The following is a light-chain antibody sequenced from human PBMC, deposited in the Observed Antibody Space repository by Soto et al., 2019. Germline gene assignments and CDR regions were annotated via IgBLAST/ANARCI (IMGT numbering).Light chain of an antibody. J-gene: IGKJ5*01. CDR3: QQSDSTPTT. Sequence: DIQMTQSPSSLSASVGDRVTITCRASQSISTYLHWYQQKPGKAPNLLIFRASTLQSGVPSRFSGSGSGTDFTLTTSSLQPEDSATYYCQQSDSTPTTFGQGTRLEIK. CDR2: RAS. CDR1: QSISTY. V-gene: IGKV1-39*01.